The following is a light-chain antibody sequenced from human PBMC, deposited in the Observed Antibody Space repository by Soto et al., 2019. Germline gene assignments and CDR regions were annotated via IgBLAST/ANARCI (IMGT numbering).Light chain of an antibody. J-gene: IGKJ2*01. CDR2: YAS. V-gene: IGKV3-11*01. Sequence: EIVLTQSPATLSLSPGERATLSCRASQSVSSYLAWYQQKPGQAPRLLIYYASNRATGIPARFSGSGSGTDFTLNSSSLEPEDFAVYYCQQRSNWPHTFGQGTKLEIK. CDR3: QQRSNWPHT. CDR1: QSVSSY.